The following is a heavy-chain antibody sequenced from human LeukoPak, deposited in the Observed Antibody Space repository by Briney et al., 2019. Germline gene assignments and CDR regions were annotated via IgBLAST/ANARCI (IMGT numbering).Heavy chain of an antibody. Sequence: SETLSLTCSVSRGSISSSGYYWSWIRQPPGKGLEWIGYVYYSGSTNYNPSLKSRVTISVDTSKSQFSLKLTSVTAADTAVYYCAIGGDSGRGNWFDPWGQGSLVIVSS. D-gene: IGHD3-10*01. CDR3: AIGGDSGRGNWFDP. CDR1: RGSISSSGYY. CDR2: VYYSGST. J-gene: IGHJ5*02. V-gene: IGHV4-61*08.